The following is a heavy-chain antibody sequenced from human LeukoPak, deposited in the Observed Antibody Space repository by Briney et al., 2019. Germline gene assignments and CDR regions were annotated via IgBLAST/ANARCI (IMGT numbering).Heavy chain of an antibody. J-gene: IGHJ4*02. CDR2: AHLDGRT. V-gene: IGHV4-4*02. CDR1: GGSVSSTNW. Sequence: PSETLPLTCGVSGGSVSSTNWWTWIRQPPGKGLEWIGEAHLDGRTNFNPSLKSRLTMSVDLSENHVSLKLTSVTAADTAVYYCAREGGFYRPLDYSGQGTLVTVSS. D-gene: IGHD6-25*01. CDR3: AREGGFYRPLDY.